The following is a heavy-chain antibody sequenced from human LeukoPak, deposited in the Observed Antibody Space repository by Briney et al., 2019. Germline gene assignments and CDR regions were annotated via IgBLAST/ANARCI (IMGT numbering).Heavy chain of an antibody. V-gene: IGHV4-39*07. CDR1: GGSISSSSYY. J-gene: IGHJ4*02. CDR2: IYYSGST. D-gene: IGHD5-24*01. CDR3: AREGHLEGDLDY. Sequence: SETLSLTCTVSGGSISSSSYYWRWIRQPPGKGLEWIGSIYYSGSTYYNPSLKSRVTISVDTSKNQFSLKLSSVTAADTAVYYCAREGHLEGDLDYWGQGTLVTVSS.